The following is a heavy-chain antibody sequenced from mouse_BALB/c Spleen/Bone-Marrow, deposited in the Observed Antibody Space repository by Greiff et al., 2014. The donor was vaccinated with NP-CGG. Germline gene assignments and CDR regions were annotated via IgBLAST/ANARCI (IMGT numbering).Heavy chain of an antibody. D-gene: IGHD1-1*01. V-gene: IGHV1-5*01. Sequence: VQLKESGTVLARPGASVKMSCKASGYTFTSYWMHWVKQRPGQGLEWIGAIYPGNSDTSYNQKFEGKAKLTAVTSTSTAYMDLSSLTNEDSAVYYCTRGITTVVATRAMDYWGQGTSVTVSS. J-gene: IGHJ4*01. CDR1: GYTFTSYW. CDR2: IYPGNSDT. CDR3: TRGITTVVATRAMDY.